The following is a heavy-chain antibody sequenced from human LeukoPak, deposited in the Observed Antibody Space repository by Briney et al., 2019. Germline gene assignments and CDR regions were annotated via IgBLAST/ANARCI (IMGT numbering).Heavy chain of an antibody. CDR3: ARQIYYDRSGYFYFN. V-gene: IGHV4-39*01. CDR1: GGSISSSGYY. Sequence: PSETLSLTCTVSGGSISSSGYYWGWIRQPPGKGLECIGIMSYSGSTYYNPSLKSRVTMSVDTSKNHFSLKLSSVTAADTAVYSCARQIYYDRSGYFYFNWGQGTLVTVSS. CDR2: MSYSGST. J-gene: IGHJ4*02. D-gene: IGHD3-22*01.